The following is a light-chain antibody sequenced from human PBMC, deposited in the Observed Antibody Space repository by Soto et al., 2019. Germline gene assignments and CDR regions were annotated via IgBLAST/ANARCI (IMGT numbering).Light chain of an antibody. CDR3: QQYDNLPWT. Sequence: IQMTQSHSSLSASVGDRVTITCQASQDISNYLNWYQQKPGKAPKLLIYDASNLETGVPSRFSGSGSGTDFTFTISSLQPEDIATYYCQQYDNLPWTFGQGTKVDIK. CDR1: QDISNY. CDR2: DAS. J-gene: IGKJ1*01. V-gene: IGKV1-33*01.